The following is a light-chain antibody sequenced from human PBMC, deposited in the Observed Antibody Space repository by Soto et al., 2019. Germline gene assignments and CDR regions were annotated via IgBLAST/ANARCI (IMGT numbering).Light chain of an antibody. J-gene: IGKJ4*01. V-gene: IGKV3-11*01. CDR2: DAS. CDR1: QSVSTY. CDR3: QQRSNWPPKLT. Sequence: DIVLTQSPAPLSLSPGDRATLSCRASQSVSTYLAWYQQKPGQAPRLLLYDASNRATGIPARFSGSGSGTDCTLTSSSLEPEEFAVYYGQQRSNWPPKLTFGGGNKVEIK.